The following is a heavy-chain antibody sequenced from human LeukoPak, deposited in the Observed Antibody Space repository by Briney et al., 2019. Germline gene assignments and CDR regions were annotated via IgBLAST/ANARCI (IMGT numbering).Heavy chain of an antibody. Sequence: KAGLSLRLSCAASGFTFSDYYMSGVRQAPGKGREGVSYISSSGSSIYYADSVKGRFTLSRDNAKNPLYLQMTSLRADDTAVYYCATDLAQAYFGSWGQGTLVTVPS. J-gene: IGHJ4*02. D-gene: IGHD2/OR15-2a*01. V-gene: IGHV3-11*01. CDR1: GFTFSDYY. CDR2: ISSSGSSI. CDR3: ATDLAQAYFGS.